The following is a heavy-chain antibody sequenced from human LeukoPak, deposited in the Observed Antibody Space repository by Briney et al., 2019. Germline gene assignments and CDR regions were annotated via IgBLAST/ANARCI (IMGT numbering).Heavy chain of an antibody. CDR1: GFTFSSYT. J-gene: IGHJ3*02. D-gene: IGHD3-22*01. CDR2: ISSTSSYI. CDR3: VRIWEGYDSSTPDAFDI. Sequence: GGSLRLSCAASGFTFSSYTMNWVRQAPGKGLEWVSAISSTSSYIYYADSVKGRFTISRDNAKSSLYLEMNSLGAEDAAVYYCVRIWEGYDSSTPDAFDIWGQGTMVTVSS. V-gene: IGHV3-21*06.